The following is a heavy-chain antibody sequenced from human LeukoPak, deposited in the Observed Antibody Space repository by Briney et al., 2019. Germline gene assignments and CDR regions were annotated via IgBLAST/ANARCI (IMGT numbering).Heavy chain of an antibody. V-gene: IGHV3-53*01. CDR2: IYSGGST. J-gene: IGHJ4*02. CDR1: GFTVSSNY. CDR3: ANHEPYYDFWSGYYFYFDY. D-gene: IGHD3-3*01. Sequence: GGSLRLSCAASGFTVSSNYMSWVRQAPGKGLEWVSVIYSGGSTYYADSVKGRFTISRDNSKNTLYLQMNSLRAEDTAVYYCANHEPYYDFWSGYYFYFDYWGQGTLVTVSS.